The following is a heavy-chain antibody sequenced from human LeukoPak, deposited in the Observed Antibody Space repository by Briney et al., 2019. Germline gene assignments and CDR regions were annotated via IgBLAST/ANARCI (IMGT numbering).Heavy chain of an antibody. D-gene: IGHD6-13*01. CDR3: AKGSYSSSWYLAGNDAFDI. J-gene: IGHJ3*02. V-gene: IGHV3-9*03. CDR2: ISWNSGSI. Sequence: PGGSLRLSCAASGFTFDDYAMHWVRQAPGKGLEWVSGISWNSGSIGYADSVKGRFTISRDNAKNSLYLQMNSLRAEDMALYYCAKGSYSSSWYLAGNDAFDIWGQGTMVTVSS. CDR1: GFTFDDYA.